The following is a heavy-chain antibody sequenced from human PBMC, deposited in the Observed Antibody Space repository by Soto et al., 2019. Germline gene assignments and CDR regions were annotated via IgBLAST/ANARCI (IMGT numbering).Heavy chain of an antibody. J-gene: IGHJ4*02. Sequence: GGSLRLSCAASGFTVSSNYMSWVRQAPGKGLEWVSVIYSGGSTYYADSVKGRFTISRDNSKNTLYLQMNSLRAEDTAVYYCERVRGYSYGFDYWGQGTLVTVSS. CDR3: ERVRGYSYGFDY. D-gene: IGHD5-18*01. CDR2: IYSGGST. V-gene: IGHV3-53*01. CDR1: GFTVSSNY.